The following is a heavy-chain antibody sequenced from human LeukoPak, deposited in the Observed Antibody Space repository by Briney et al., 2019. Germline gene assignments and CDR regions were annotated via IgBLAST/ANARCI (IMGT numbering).Heavy chain of an antibody. CDR1: GYTFTSYY. CDR3: ARETRQPYPDYYGDYDSFDYYYGMDV. Sequence: SVKVSCKASGYTFTSYYMHWVRQAPGQGLEWMGGIIPIFGTANYAQKFQGRVTITADESTSTAYMELSSLRSEDTAVYYCARETRQPYPDYYGDYDSFDYYYGMDVWGQGTTVTVSS. V-gene: IGHV1-69*13. CDR2: IIPIFGTA. J-gene: IGHJ6*02. D-gene: IGHD4-17*01.